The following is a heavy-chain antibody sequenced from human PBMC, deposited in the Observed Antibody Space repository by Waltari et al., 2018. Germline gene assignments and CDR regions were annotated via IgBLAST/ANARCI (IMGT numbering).Heavy chain of an antibody. D-gene: IGHD1-1*01. V-gene: IGHV3-53*01. J-gene: IGHJ4*02. CDR3: ARDKLESARNLGSDY. CDR1: GFTVSSNY. Sequence: EVQLVESGGGLIQPGGSLRLSCAASGFTVSSNYMSWVRQAPGKGLEWVSVIYSGGSTYYADSVKGRFTISRDNSKNTLYLQMNSLRAEDTAVYYCARDKLESARNLGSDYWGQGTLVTVSS. CDR2: IYSGGST.